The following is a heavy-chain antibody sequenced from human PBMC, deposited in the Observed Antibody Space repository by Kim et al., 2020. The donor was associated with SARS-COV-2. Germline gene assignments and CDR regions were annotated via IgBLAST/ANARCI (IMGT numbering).Heavy chain of an antibody. V-gene: IGHV3-30*04. CDR2: ISYDGSNK. CDR1: GFTFSSYA. D-gene: IGHD6-19*01. CDR3: AKLAYSSG. J-gene: IGHJ4*02. Sequence: GGSLRLSCAASGFTFSSYAMHWVRQAPGKGLEWVAVISYDGSNKYYADSVKGRFTISRDNSKNTLYLQMNSLRAEDTAVYYCAKLAYSSGWGQGTLVTVSS.